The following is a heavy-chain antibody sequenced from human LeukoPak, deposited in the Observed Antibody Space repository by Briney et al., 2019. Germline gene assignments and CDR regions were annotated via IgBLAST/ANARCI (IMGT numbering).Heavy chain of an antibody. CDR2: INWNGGST. D-gene: IGHD2-2*01. Sequence: GGSLRLSCAASGFTFDDYGMSWVRQAPGKGLEWVSGINWNGGSTGYADSVKGRFTISRDNAKNSLYLQMNSLRAEDTALYYCARVPAAEYYYYMDVWGKGTTVTVSS. CDR3: ARVPAAEYYYYMDV. J-gene: IGHJ6*03. V-gene: IGHV3-20*04. CDR1: GFTFDDYG.